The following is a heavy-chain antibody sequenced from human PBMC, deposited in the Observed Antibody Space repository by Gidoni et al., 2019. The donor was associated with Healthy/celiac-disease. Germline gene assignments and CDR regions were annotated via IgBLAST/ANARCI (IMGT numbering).Heavy chain of an antibody. D-gene: IGHD2-2*01. Sequence: QVQLVQSGAEGKKPGASVQVSCKASGYTFTSYGISWVRQSPGQGLEWMGWISAYNGNTNYAQKLQGRVTMTPDTSTSTAYMELRSLRSVDTAVYYCSRVKVVPPYYYMDVWGKGTTVTVSS. J-gene: IGHJ6*03. CDR3: SRVKVVPPYYYMDV. V-gene: IGHV1-18*01. CDR2: ISAYNGNT. CDR1: GYTFTSYG.